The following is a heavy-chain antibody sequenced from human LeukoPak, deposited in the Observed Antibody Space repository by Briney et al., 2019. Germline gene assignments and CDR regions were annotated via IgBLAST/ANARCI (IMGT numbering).Heavy chain of an antibody. J-gene: IGHJ3*02. CDR2: IIPILGIA. D-gene: IGHD3-10*02. Sequence: ASVKVSCKASGGTFSSYAIGWVRQAPGQGLEWMGRIIPILGIANYAQKFQGRVTITADKSTSTAYMELSSLRSEDTAVYYCATEVVRNAFDIWGQGTMVTVSS. CDR3: ATEVVRNAFDI. V-gene: IGHV1-69*04. CDR1: GGTFSSYA.